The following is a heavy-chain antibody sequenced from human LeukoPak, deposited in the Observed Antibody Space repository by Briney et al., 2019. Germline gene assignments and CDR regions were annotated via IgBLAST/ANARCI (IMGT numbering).Heavy chain of an antibody. V-gene: IGHV3-7*01. Sequence: GGSLRLSCAASGFTFSNYWMTWVRQAPGKGLEWVASINQDRGEIHYVDSVRGRFTISRDDAKNLLYLDMNSLRAEDTAVYYCARGHTAVTRHFDFWGQGTLVTVSS. CDR2: INQDRGEI. CDR1: GFTFSNYW. J-gene: IGHJ4*02. CDR3: ARGHTAVTRHFDF. D-gene: IGHD4-17*01.